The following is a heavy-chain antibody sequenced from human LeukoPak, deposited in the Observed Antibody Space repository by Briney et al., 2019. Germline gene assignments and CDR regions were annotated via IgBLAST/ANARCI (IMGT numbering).Heavy chain of an antibody. CDR1: GFTFSDYY. J-gene: IGHJ3*02. CDR2: ISSSGSTI. CDR3: ARDLDDQIPSNDAFDI. V-gene: IGHV3-11*01. D-gene: IGHD2-2*02. Sequence: GGSLRLSCAASGFTFSDYYMSWIRQAPGKGLEWVSYISSSGSTIYYADSVKGRFTISRDNAKNSLYLQMNSLRAEDTAVYYCARDLDDQIPSNDAFDIWGQGTMVTVSS.